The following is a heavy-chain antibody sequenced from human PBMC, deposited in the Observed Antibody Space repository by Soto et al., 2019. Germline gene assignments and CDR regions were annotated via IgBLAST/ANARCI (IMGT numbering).Heavy chain of an antibody. V-gene: IGHV4-59*01. D-gene: IGHD3-10*01. CDR2: ISSSGST. Sequence: SETLSLTCTVSGGSISSYYWSWIRQPPGKGLEWIAYISSSGSTNHNPSLKSRVTISGDTSKNQFSLRLSSVTAADTAVYYCARGFGSPYYFDFWGQGTLVTVSS. CDR3: ARGFGSPYYFDF. CDR1: GGSISSYY. J-gene: IGHJ4*02.